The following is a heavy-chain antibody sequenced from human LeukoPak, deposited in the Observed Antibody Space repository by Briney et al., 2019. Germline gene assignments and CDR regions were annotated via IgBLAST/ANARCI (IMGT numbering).Heavy chain of an antibody. CDR2: IHTSGST. Sequence: PSETLSLTCTVSGVSIRSYYWSWIRQPAGKGLEWIGRIHTSGSTNYNPSLKSRVTMSVDTSKNQFSLKLSSVTAAGTAVYYCARDRYYYDSSGYVFDYWGQGTLVTVSS. V-gene: IGHV4-4*07. CDR3: ARDRYYYDSSGYVFDY. CDR1: GVSIRSYY. J-gene: IGHJ4*02. D-gene: IGHD3-22*01.